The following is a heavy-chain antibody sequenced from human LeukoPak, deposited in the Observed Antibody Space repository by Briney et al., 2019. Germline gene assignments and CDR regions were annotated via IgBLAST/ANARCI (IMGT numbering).Heavy chain of an antibody. CDR1: GGTFSSYA. J-gene: IGHJ4*02. V-gene: IGHV1-69*05. Sequence: GASVKVSCKASGGTFSSYAISWVRQAPGQGLEWMGGIIPIFGTANYAQKFQGRVTITTYESTSTAYMELSSLRSEDTAVYYCARVPYYDFWSGYYDYWGQGTLVTVSS. D-gene: IGHD3-3*01. CDR2: IIPIFGTA. CDR3: ARVPYYDFWSGYYDY.